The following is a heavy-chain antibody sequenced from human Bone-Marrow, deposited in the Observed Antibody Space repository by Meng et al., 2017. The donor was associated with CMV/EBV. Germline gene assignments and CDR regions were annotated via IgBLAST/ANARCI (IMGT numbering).Heavy chain of an antibody. V-gene: IGHV3-48*04. Sequence: GESLKISCAASGFTFSSYSMNWVRQAPGKGLEWVSYISSSSSTIYYADSVKGRFTISRDNAKNSLYLQMISLRAEDTAVYDWARYSGTGYFDLWGRGTLVTVSS. D-gene: IGHD2-15*01. J-gene: IGHJ2*01. CDR3: ARYSGTGYFDL. CDR2: ISSSSSTI. CDR1: GFTFSSYS.